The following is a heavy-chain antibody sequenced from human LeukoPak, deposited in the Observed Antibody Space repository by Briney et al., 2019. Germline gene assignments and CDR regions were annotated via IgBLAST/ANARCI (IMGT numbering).Heavy chain of an antibody. D-gene: IGHD3-22*01. J-gene: IGHJ3*02. V-gene: IGHV3-30-3*01. CDR1: GFTFNSYA. CDR3: ARGAYYYDSSGEGGAFDI. Sequence: GGSLRLSCAASGFTFNSYAMHWVRQAPGKGLEWVALISYDGSNKYYADSVKGRFTISRDNPKNTLYLQMNNLRAEDTAVYYCARGAYYYDSSGEGGAFDIWGQGAMVTVSS. CDR2: ISYDGSNK.